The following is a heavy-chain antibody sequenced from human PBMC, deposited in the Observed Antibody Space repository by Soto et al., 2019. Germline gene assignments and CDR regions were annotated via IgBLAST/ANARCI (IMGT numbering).Heavy chain of an antibody. CDR2: INSDGSST. D-gene: IGHD4-17*01. J-gene: IGHJ6*02. Sequence: GGSLRLSCAASGFTFSSYWMHWVRQAPGKGLVWVSRINSDGSSTSYADSVKGRFTISRDNAKNTLYLQMNSLRAEDTAVYYCARDDYGDYVYYYGMDVWGQGTAVTVSS. CDR1: GFTFSSYW. CDR3: ARDDYGDYVYYYGMDV. V-gene: IGHV3-74*01.